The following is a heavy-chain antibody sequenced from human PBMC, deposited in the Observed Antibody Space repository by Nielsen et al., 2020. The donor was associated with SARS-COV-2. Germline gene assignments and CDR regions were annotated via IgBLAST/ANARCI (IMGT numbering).Heavy chain of an antibody. V-gene: IGHV1-3*01. CDR2: INAGNGNT. Sequence: ASVKVSCKASGYTFTSYAMHWVRQAPGQRLEWMGWINAGNGNTKYSQKFQGRVTITRDTSASTAYMELSSLRSEDTAVYYCARMYYYDSSGYPFDYWGQGTLVTVSS. J-gene: IGHJ4*02. CDR3: ARMYYYDSSGYPFDY. D-gene: IGHD3-22*01. CDR1: GYTFTSYA.